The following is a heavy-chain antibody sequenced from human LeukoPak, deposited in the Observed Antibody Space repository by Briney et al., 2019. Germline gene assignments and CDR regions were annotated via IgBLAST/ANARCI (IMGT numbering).Heavy chain of an antibody. CDR2: ISAYNGNT. CDR3: ASSTKGIAAAGSGDY. Sequence: ASVTVSCKASGYTFTSYGISWVRQAPGQGLEWMGRISAYNGNTNYAQKLQGRVTMTTDTSTSTAYMELRSLRSDDTAVYYCASSTKGIAAAGSGDYWGQGTLVTVSS. CDR1: GYTFTSYG. J-gene: IGHJ4*02. V-gene: IGHV1-18*01. D-gene: IGHD6-13*01.